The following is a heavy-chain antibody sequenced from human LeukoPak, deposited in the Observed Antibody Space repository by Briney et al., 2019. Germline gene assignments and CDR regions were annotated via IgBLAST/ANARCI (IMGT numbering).Heavy chain of an antibody. Sequence: SETLSLTCTVSGYSTSSSSYYWGWIRQPPGKGLEWIGIIYYSGTTYYDPSLKSRVTISIDTSRNQFSLKLSSVSAADTAVYYCARSGVFTGYDAFDIWGQGTRVTVSS. CDR3: ARSGVFTGYDAFDI. V-gene: IGHV4-39*01. J-gene: IGHJ3*02. CDR2: IYYSGTT. CDR1: GYSTSSSSYY. D-gene: IGHD6-13*01.